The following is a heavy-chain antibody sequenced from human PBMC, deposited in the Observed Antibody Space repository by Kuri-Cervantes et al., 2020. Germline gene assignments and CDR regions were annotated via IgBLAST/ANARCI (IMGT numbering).Heavy chain of an antibody. CDR1: GFTFTFYW. CDR2: IKQDGSVK. V-gene: IGHV3-7*03. CDR3: AKVAVDWSLNYYYGMDV. D-gene: IGHD3-9*01. Sequence: GESLKISCAASGFTFTFYWMTWVRQAPGKGLERVADIKQDGSVKYYVDSVKGRFTISRDNSKNTLYLQMNSLRAEDTAVYYCAKVAVDWSLNYYYGMDVWGQGTTVTVSS. J-gene: IGHJ6*02.